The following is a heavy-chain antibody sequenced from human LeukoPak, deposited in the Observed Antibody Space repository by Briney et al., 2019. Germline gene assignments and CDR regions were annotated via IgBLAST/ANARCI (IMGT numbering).Heavy chain of an antibody. CDR2: ISGSGGST. CDR1: GFTFSDHY. V-gene: IGHV3-23*01. D-gene: IGHD3-3*01. Sequence: GGSLRLSCAASGFTFSDHYMSWVRQAPGKGLEWVSAISGSGGSTYYADSVKGRFTISRDNSKNTLYLQMNSLRAEDTAVYYCAKNSYYDFWSGYYFDYWGQGTLVTVSS. J-gene: IGHJ4*02. CDR3: AKNSYYDFWSGYYFDY.